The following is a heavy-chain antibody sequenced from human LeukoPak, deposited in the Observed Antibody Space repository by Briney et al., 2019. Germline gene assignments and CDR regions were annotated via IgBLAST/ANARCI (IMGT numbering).Heavy chain of an antibody. Sequence: SETLSLTCTVSGGSISSGSYYWSWIRQPAGKGLEWIGRIYTSGSTNYNPSLKSRATISVDTSKNQFSLKLSSVTAADTAVYYCARFSGWFDYWGQGTLVTVSS. V-gene: IGHV4-61*02. J-gene: IGHJ4*02. CDR3: ARFSGWFDY. D-gene: IGHD6-19*01. CDR2: IYTSGST. CDR1: GGSISSGSYY.